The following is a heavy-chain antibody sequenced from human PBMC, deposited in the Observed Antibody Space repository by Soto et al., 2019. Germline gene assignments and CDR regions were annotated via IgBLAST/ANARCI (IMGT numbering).Heavy chain of an antibody. V-gene: IGHV4-31*03. D-gene: IGHD6-6*01. CDR1: GGSISSGGYY. CDR3: ARTEYSSSSVPWFDP. J-gene: IGHJ5*02. Sequence: NPSETLSLTCTVSGGSISSGGYYWSWIRQHPGKGLEWIGYIYYSGSTYYNPSLKSRVTISVDTSKNQFSLKLSSVTAADTAVYYCARTEYSSSSVPWFDPWGQGTLVTVSS. CDR2: IYYSGST.